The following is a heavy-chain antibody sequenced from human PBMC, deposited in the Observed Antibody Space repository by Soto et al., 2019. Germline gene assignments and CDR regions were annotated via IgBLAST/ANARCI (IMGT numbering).Heavy chain of an antibody. J-gene: IGHJ6*02. Sequence: EVQLVESGGGLVKPGGSLTLSCVASGFTFSSYSMNWARQAPGKGLEWVSSIRGVDNNKYYAATVKGRFTISRDNAKNSLLLNLSGLTADDPAVYYRARDRVRGALPQYCMHVWGPGTTVTVSS. CDR2: IRGVDNNK. D-gene: IGHD3-10*01. V-gene: IGHV3-21*01. CDR1: GFTFSSYS. CDR3: ARDRVRGALPQYCMHV.